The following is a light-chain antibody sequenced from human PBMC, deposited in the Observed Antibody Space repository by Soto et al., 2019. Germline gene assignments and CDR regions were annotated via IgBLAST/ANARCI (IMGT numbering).Light chain of an antibody. CDR1: SSNIGNNY. Sequence: QSVLTQPPSVSAAPGQKVTISCSGSSSNIGNNYVSWYQQLPGTAPKLLIYENNKRPSGIPDRFSGSKSGTSATLGITGLQTGVEADYYCGTWDSSLSAWVFGGGTQLTVL. J-gene: IGLJ3*02. CDR3: GTWDSSLSAWV. CDR2: ENN. V-gene: IGLV1-51*02.